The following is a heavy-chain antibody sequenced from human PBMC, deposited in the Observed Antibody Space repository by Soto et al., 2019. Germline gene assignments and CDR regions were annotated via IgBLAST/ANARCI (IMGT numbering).Heavy chain of an antibody. CDR3: ARLMSITMIVDYYYGMDV. V-gene: IGHV5-51*01. Sequence: PGESLKISCKGSGYSFTSYWIGWVRQMPGKGLEWMGIIYPGDSDTRYSPSFQGQVTISADKSISTAYLQWSSLKASDTAMYYCARLMSITMIVDYYYGMDVWGQGTTVTVSS. CDR1: GYSFTSYW. CDR2: IYPGDSDT. D-gene: IGHD3-22*01. J-gene: IGHJ6*02.